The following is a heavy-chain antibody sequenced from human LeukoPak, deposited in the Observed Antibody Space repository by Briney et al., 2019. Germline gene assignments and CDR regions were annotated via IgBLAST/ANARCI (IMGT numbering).Heavy chain of an antibody. CDR2: INHSGST. J-gene: IGHJ4*02. CDR1: GGSFSGYY. D-gene: IGHD5-24*01. CDR3: ARFSGRRDGCIIYYFDY. V-gene: IGHV4-34*01. Sequence: SETLSLTCAVYGGSFSGYYWSWIRQPPGKGLEWIGEINHSGSTNYNPSLKSRVTISVDTSKNQFSLKLSSVTAADTAVYYCARFSGRRDGCIIYYFDYWGQGTLVTVSS.